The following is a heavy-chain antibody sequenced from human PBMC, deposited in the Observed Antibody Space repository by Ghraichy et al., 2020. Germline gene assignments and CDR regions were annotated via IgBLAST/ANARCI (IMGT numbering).Heavy chain of an antibody. D-gene: IGHD6-13*01. V-gene: IGHV4-4*09. CDR2: IYTSGST. J-gene: IGHJ4*02. Sequence: SQTLSLTCTVSGGSISSYYWSWIRQPPGKGLEWIGYIYTSGSTNYNPSLKSRVTISVDTSKNQFSLKLSSVTAADTAVYYCAREAHSSSWYSRGFYFDYWGQGTLVTVSS. CDR1: GGSISSYY. CDR3: AREAHSSSWYSRGFYFDY.